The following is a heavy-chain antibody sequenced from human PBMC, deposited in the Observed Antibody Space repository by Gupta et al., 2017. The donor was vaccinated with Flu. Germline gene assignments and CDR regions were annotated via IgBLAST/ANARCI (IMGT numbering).Heavy chain of an antibody. J-gene: IGHJ6*02. CDR1: GFTFSSYA. Sequence: EVQLLESGGGLVQPGGSLRLSCAASGFTFSSYAMSWVRQAPGKGLGWVFANCGCCGSHFLGEFREGRFTISRDNSKNTLYLQMNSLRAEDTAVYYCAKAVAVDYYYYGMDVWGQGTTVTVSS. CDR2: NCGCCGSH. V-gene: IGHV3-23*01. CDR3: AKAVAVDYYYYGMDV. D-gene: IGHD6-19*01.